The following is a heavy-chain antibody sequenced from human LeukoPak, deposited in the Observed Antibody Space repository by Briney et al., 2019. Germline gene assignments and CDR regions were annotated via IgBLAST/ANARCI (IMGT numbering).Heavy chain of an antibody. Sequence: ASVKVSCKASGYTFTSYGISWVRQAPGQGLEWMGWISAYNGNTNYAQKFQGRVTITTDESTSTAYMELSSLRSEDTAVYYCATSRLGYCSGGSCYSLDYWGQGTLVTVSS. CDR1: GYTFTSYG. V-gene: IGHV1-18*01. D-gene: IGHD2-15*01. CDR3: ATSRLGYCSGGSCYSLDY. CDR2: ISAYNGNT. J-gene: IGHJ4*02.